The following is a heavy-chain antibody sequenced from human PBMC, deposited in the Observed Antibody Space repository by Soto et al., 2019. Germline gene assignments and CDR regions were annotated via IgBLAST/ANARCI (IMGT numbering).Heavy chain of an antibody. J-gene: IGHJ6*02. CDR2: IDPRDSYT. Sequence: EVQLVQSGAEVKKPGESLRISCKASGFTFTSHLISGVRQMPGKGLEWMGRIDPRDSYTNYSQAFVGRLTISADKSITTAYLQWSSLQASDTAIYYCATLPIVVLAPPGGDNSSPMDLWGQGTTVTVSS. CDR3: ATLPIVVLAPPGGDNSSPMDL. D-gene: IGHD2-15*01. CDR1: GFTFTSHL. V-gene: IGHV5-10-1*01.